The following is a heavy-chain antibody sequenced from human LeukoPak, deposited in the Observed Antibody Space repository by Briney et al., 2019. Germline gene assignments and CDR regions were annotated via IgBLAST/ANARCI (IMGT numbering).Heavy chain of an antibody. D-gene: IGHD3-3*01. CDR2: ISGSGGST. J-gene: IGHJ4*02. V-gene: IGHV3-23*01. CDR3: VKGDTYYDFWSGYTNFDY. Sequence: GGSLRLSCAASGFTFSSYAMSWVRQAPGKGLEWVSAISGSGGSTYYADSVKGRFTISRDNSKNTLYLQMNSLRAEDTAVYYCVKGDTYYDFWSGYTNFDYWGQGTLVTVSS. CDR1: GFTFSSYA.